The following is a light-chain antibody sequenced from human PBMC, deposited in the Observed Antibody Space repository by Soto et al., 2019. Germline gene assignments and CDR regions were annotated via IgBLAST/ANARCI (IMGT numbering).Light chain of an antibody. CDR2: DAS. CDR1: ESIRTY. J-gene: IGKJ5*01. Sequence: EIVLTQSPATLSLSPGDRATLSCRASESIRTYLAWYQQKPGQAPRLLIYDASTRATGIPARFSGSGSGTDFTLTIGSLEPEDFAIYYCQQRSNWPITFGQGTRLEIK. V-gene: IGKV3-11*01. CDR3: QQRSNWPIT.